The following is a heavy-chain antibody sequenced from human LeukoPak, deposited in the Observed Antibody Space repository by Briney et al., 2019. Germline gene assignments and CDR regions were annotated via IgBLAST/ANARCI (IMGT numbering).Heavy chain of an antibody. CDR3: ARGLRSGWYVRFDY. Sequence: SETLSLTCAVSGGSISSSNWWSWVRQPPGKGLEWIGSIYHSGSTYYNPSLKSRVTISVDTSKNQFSLKLSSVTAADTAVYYCARGLRSGWYVRFDYWGQGTLVTVSS. D-gene: IGHD6-19*01. J-gene: IGHJ4*02. V-gene: IGHV4-4*02. CDR2: IYHSGST. CDR1: GGSISSSNW.